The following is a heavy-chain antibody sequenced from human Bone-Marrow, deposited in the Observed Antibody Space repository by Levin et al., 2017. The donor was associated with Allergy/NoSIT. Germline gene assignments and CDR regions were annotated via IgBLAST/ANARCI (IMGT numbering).Heavy chain of an antibody. CDR3: ARGPHVVVVTSIPHYFYGMGV. CDR1: GLNFNNYG. J-gene: IGHJ6*02. CDR2: IWYDGSKK. V-gene: IGHV3-33*01. D-gene: IGHD2-21*02. Sequence: GGSLRLSCTDSGLNFNNYGMHWVRQAPGKGLEWVALIWYDGSKKYYVDSVRGRFTISRDNSKNTVFLQMNSLRAEDTAVYYCARGPHVVVVTSIPHYFYGMGVWGQGTTVTVSS.